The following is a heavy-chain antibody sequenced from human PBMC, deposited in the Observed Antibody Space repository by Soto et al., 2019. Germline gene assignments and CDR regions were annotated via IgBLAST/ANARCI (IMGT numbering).Heavy chain of an antibody. CDR3: AKGQKGSGSYKFDY. Sequence: XGSLGLSCAASGFTGSSYAVGWVRQAPGKGLEWVSAISGSGGSTYYADSVKGRFTISRDNSKNTLYLQMNSLRAEDTAVYYCAKGQKGSGSYKFDYRGQGTLVTVSS. CDR2: ISGSGGST. D-gene: IGHD3-10*01. V-gene: IGHV3-23*01. CDR1: GFTGSSYA. J-gene: IGHJ4*02.